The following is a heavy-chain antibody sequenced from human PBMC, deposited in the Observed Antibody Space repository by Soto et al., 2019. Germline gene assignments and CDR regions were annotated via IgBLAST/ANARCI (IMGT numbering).Heavy chain of an antibody. Sequence: EVQLVESGGGLVHPGGSLRLSCEASGFAFSSSWMTWVRQVPGKGLEWVANIKKDGSAKSYLDSVRGRFTISRDNAKNSLYLQMDSLRDEDTALYYCARDVSPGNSNLYLDAFDIWGQGTMVTVSS. CDR3: ARDVSPGNSNLYLDAFDI. J-gene: IGHJ3*02. CDR2: IKKDGSAK. D-gene: IGHD3-16*01. V-gene: IGHV3-7*03. CDR1: GFAFSSSW.